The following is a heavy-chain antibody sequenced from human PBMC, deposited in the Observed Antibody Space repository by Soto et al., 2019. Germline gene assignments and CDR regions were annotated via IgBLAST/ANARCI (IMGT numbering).Heavy chain of an antibody. CDR3: ARHSGGSGDNH. CDR1: GYTLSTYD. CDR2: IRVYNGNT. J-gene: IGHJ5*02. D-gene: IGHD3-10*01. Sequence: QVQLVPSGAEVQKPGASVKVSCKASGYTLSTYDISWVRQAPGQGLEWMGWIRVYNGNTDYAQILQGRVTMTTDTSTSTAYMELRSLTSDDTAVYYCARHSGGSGDNHWGQGTLVTVSS. V-gene: IGHV1-18*01.